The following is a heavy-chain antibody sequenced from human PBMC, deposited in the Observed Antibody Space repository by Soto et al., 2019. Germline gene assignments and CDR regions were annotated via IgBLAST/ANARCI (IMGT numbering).Heavy chain of an antibody. CDR3: ARDLSITMVRGVIITFNWFDP. CDR2: ISAYNGNT. CDR1: GYTFTSYG. J-gene: IGHJ5*02. V-gene: IGHV1-18*01. Sequence: ASVKVSCKASGYTFTSYGISWVRQAPGQGLEWMGWISAYNGNTNYAQKLQGRVTMTTDTSTSTAYMELRSLRSDDTAVYYCARDLSITMVRGVIITFNWFDPWGQGTLVTVSP. D-gene: IGHD3-10*01.